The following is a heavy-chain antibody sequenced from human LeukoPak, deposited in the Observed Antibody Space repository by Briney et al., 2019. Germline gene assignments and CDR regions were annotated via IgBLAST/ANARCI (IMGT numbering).Heavy chain of an antibody. D-gene: IGHD4-17*01. V-gene: IGHV4-59*01. Sequence: SETLSLTCTVSGGSTSVYYWSWIRQPPGKGLEWIGHIYYSGSTNYNPSLKSRVTISLDTSKNQFSLKLNSLTAADTAVYYCAGPQTTVSWYFDLWGRGTLVTVSS. CDR1: GGSTSVYY. CDR3: AGPQTTVSWYFDL. CDR2: IYYSGST. J-gene: IGHJ2*01.